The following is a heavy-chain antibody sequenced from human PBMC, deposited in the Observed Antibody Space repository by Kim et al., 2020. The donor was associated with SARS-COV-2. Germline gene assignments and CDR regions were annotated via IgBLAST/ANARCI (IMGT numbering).Heavy chain of an antibody. V-gene: IGHV7-4-1*02. Sequence: AQGFTGRFVFSLDTSVSTAYLQISSLKAEDTAVYYCARPSSGSPRTDFDYWGQGTLVTVSS. CDR3: ARPSSGSPRTDFDY. D-gene: IGHD3-22*01. J-gene: IGHJ4*02.